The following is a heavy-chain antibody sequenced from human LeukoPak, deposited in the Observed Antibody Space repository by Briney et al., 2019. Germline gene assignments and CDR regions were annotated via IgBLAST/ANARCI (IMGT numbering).Heavy chain of an antibody. CDR1: GFTFSGSA. J-gene: IGHJ2*01. D-gene: IGHD3-10*01. CDR3: SRTSDSAWYFDL. V-gene: IGHV3-73*01. Sequence: GGSLKLSCAASGFTFSGSAMHWVRLASGKGLDWVGRVRSKNNYYATTYAASVRGRFTISRDDSKNIAYLQMDSLKAEDTAVYFCSRTSDSAWYFDLWGRGTLVTVSS. CDR2: VRSKNNYYAT.